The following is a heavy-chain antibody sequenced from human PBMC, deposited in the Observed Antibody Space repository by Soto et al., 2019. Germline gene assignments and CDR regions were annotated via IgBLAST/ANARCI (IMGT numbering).Heavy chain of an antibody. CDR2: INPSGGST. J-gene: IGHJ4*02. V-gene: IGHV1-46*03. CDR3: ARENSSSWYELWR. Sequence: VSVKVSCKASGYTFTSYYMHLVRQAPGQGLEWMGIINPSGGSTSYAQKFQGRVTMTRDTSTSTVYMELSSLRSEDTAVYYCARENSSSWYELWRWGQGTLVTVSS. D-gene: IGHD6-13*01. CDR1: GYTFTSYY.